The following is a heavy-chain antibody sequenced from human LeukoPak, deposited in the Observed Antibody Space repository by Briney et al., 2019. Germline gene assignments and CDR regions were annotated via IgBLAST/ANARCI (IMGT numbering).Heavy chain of an antibody. CDR1: GFTFSSYA. J-gene: IGHJ4*02. CDR3: SKDAHSSSSTG. CDR2: ISAGGYNT. V-gene: IGHV3-23*01. D-gene: IGHD6-13*01. Sequence: GGSLRLSCAASGFTFSSYAMTWVRQAPGKGLEWVSSISAGGYNTYYADSVRGRFTISRDKSKNTLYLQMNSLRAEDTAVYYCSKDAHSSSSTGWGQGTLVTVSA.